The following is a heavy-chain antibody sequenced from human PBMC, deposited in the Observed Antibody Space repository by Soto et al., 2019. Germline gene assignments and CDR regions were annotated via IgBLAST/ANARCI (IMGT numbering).Heavy chain of an antibody. CDR1: GFTFSSYA. CDR3: AKDPMVRGVIIYAFDI. D-gene: IGHD3-10*01. Sequence: LRLSCAASGFTFSSYAMSWVRQAPGKGLEWVSAISGSGGSTYYADSVKGRFTISRDNSKNTLYLQMNSLRAEDTAVYYCAKDPMVRGVIIYAFDIWGQGTMVTVSS. CDR2: ISGSGGST. J-gene: IGHJ3*02. V-gene: IGHV3-23*01.